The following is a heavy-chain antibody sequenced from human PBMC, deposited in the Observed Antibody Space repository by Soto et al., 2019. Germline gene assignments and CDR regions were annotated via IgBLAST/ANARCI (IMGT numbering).Heavy chain of an antibody. CDR3: ARDSVPAASDYYYGMDV. CDR1: GFTFSSYA. V-gene: IGHV3-30-3*01. Sequence: GGSLRLSCAASGFTFSSYAMHWVRQAPGKGLEWVAVISYDGSNKYYADSVKGRFTISRDNSKNTLYLQMNSLRAEDTAVYYCARDSVPAASDYYYGMDVWGQGTTVTVSS. D-gene: IGHD2-2*01. CDR2: ISYDGSNK. J-gene: IGHJ6*02.